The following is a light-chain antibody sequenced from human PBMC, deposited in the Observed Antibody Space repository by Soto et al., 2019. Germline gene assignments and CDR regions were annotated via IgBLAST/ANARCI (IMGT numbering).Light chain of an antibody. CDR3: SSYKSIRTYV. CDR2: EVS. CDR1: SSDVGSYNR. J-gene: IGLJ1*01. Sequence: QSVLTQPPSVSGSPGQSVTISCTGTSSDVGSYNRVSWYQQPPGTAPKLMIYEVSNRPSGVPDRFSGSKSGNTASLTISGLQAEDEADYYCSSYKSIRTYVFGTGTKSPS. V-gene: IGLV2-18*02.